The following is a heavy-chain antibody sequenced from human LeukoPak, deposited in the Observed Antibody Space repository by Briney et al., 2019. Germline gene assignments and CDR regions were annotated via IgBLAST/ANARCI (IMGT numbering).Heavy chain of an antibody. J-gene: IGHJ4*02. CDR3: ARVTGTVTTAYFDY. V-gene: IGHV3-33*01. D-gene: IGHD4-17*01. CDR1: GFTFSSYG. Sequence: GGSLRLSCAASGFTFSSYGMHWVRQAPGKGLEWVAVIWYDGSNKYYADSVKGRFTISRDNSKNTLYLQTNSLRAEDTAVYYCARVTGTVTTAYFDYWGQGTLVTVSS. CDR2: IWYDGSNK.